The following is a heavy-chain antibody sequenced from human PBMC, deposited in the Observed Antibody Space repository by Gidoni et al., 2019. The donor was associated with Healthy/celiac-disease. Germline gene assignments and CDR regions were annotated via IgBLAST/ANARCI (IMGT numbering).Heavy chain of an antibody. CDR1: GFTFSNAW. CDR2: IKSKTDGGTT. V-gene: IGHV3-15*01. D-gene: IGHD2-21*02. J-gene: IGHJ4*02. CDR3: TSRLAYCGGDCYSPIDY. Sequence: EVQLVESGGGLVKPGGSLRLSCAASGFTFSNAWMRWVRQAPGKGLEWVGRIKSKTDGGTTDYAAPVKGRFTISRDDSKNTLYLQMNSLKTEDTAVYYCTSRLAYCGGDCYSPIDYWGQGTLVTVSS.